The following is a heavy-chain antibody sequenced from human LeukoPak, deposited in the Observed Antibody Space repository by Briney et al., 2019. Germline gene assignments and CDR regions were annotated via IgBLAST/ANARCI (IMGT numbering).Heavy chain of an antibody. J-gene: IGHJ6*03. Sequence: ASVKVPCKASGYTLTDYYMHWVRQAPGQGLEWMAWINPNSGATIYAQNFQDRVTVTRDTSISTAYMELSSLRSDDTAVYYCARGRQTYYYYMDVWGKGTTVTVSS. CDR3: ARGRQTYYYYMDV. V-gene: IGHV1-2*02. CDR2: INPNSGAT. CDR1: GYTLTDYY.